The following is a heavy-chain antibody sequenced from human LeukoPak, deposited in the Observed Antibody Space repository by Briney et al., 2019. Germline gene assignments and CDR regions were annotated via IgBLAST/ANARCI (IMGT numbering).Heavy chain of an antibody. CDR2: MNPNSGNT. Sequence: ASVKVSCKASGYTFTSYDINWVRQATGQGLEWMGWMNPNSGNTGYAQKFQGRVTITADKSTSTAYMELSSLRSEDTAVYYCARDWAYDYWGQGTLVTVSS. V-gene: IGHV1-8*01. CDR1: GYTFTSYD. J-gene: IGHJ4*02. CDR3: ARDWAYDY. D-gene: IGHD2-21*01.